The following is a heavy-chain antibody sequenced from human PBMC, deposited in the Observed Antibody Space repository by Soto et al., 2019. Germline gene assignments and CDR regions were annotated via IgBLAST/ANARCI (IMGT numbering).Heavy chain of an antibody. CDR1: GFTFSSYW. CDR2: INSSSSNT. Sequence: GGSLRLSCAASGFTFSSYWMHWVRQAPGKGLEWVSPINSSSSNTNYADSVKGRFTISRDNAKNSLYLQMNSLRAEDTAVYYCARSGYSSPLSDYWGHGTLVTVSS. J-gene: IGHJ4*01. V-gene: IGHV3-21*01. CDR3: ARSGYSSPLSDY. D-gene: IGHD6-13*01.